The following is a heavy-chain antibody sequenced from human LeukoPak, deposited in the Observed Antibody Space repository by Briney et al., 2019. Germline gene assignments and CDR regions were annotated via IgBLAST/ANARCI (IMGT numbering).Heavy chain of an antibody. Sequence: GSLRLSCAASGFTFSSYWMGWVRQAPGKGLEWVANIKPDGGETYYVDSVKGRFTISRDNAKNSLCLQMNSLRDEDTAVYYCAREGSGNYFYYFDNWGQGTLVTVSS. CDR1: GFTFSSYW. V-gene: IGHV3-7*01. CDR2: IKPDGGET. J-gene: IGHJ4*02. CDR3: AREGSGNYFYYFDN. D-gene: IGHD4-11*01.